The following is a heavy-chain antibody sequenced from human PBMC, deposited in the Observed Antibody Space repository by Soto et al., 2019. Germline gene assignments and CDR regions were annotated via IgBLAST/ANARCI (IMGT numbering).Heavy chain of an antibody. J-gene: IGHJ4*02. Sequence: QMEQSEAEVRKPGSSVKVSCKPSGGSLTSYPMAWVRQAPGQGFEWMGGIIPIHGTTEYAQKFQGRVTITAHESTNRATLELTGLTSEDTAVYYCVRGWGLVSWGQGTLVTVSS. CDR1: GGSLTSYP. V-gene: IGHV1-69*01. CDR2: IIPIHGTT. CDR3: VRGWGLVS. D-gene: IGHD3-16*01.